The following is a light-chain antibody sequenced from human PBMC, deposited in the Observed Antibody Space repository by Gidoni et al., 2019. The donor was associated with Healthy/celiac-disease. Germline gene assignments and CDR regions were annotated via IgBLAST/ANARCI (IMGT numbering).Light chain of an antibody. V-gene: IGLV1-36*01. Sequence: QSVLTQPPSVSEAPRQRVTISCSGSSSNIGNNAVNWYQQLPGKAPKLLIYDADLLPSGVSDRFSGSKSGTSASLAISGLQSEDEADYYCAACDDSLNGWVFGGGTKLTVL. CDR2: DAD. J-gene: IGLJ3*02. CDR3: AACDDSLNGWV. CDR1: SSNIGNNA.